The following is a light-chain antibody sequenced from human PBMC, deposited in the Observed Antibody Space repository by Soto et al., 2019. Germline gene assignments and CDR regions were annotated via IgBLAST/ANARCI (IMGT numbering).Light chain of an antibody. V-gene: IGKV3-15*01. CDR3: QQYKTWRSIT. CDR2: GGS. Sequence: EIVMTQSPATLSVSPGERATLSCRASQSISARLGWYQQRPGQAPRLLIYGGSNRATGVPARFSGSGSGTEFTLTISSLQSEDFAVSYCQQYKTWRSITFGQGTRLEIK. CDR1: QSISAR. J-gene: IGKJ5*01.